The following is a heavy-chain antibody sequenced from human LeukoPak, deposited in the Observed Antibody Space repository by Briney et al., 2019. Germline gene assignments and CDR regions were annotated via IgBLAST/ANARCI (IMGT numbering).Heavy chain of an antibody. D-gene: IGHD3-3*01. CDR3: ARDSYYDFWSGYHWGGGFFDY. CDR2: IRYDGSNK. J-gene: IGHJ4*02. V-gene: IGHV3-30*02. Sequence: LSGGSLRLSCAASGFTFSSYGMHWVRQAPGKGLEWVAFIRYDGSNKYYADSVKGRFTISRDNSKNTLYLQMNSLRAEGTAVYYCARDSYYDFWSGYHWGGGFFDYWGQGTLVTVSS. CDR1: GFTFSSYG.